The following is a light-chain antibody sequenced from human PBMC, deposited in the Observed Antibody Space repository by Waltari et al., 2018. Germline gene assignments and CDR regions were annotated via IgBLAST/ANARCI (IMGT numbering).Light chain of an antibody. CDR1: NSNIGHNY. CDR3: GSWDSSLGDLV. J-gene: IGLJ2*01. Sequence: QSVLTQPPSVSAAPGQKVTISCSGRNSNIGHNYLSWYQQFPGTAPRLLIYDNNKRPSGIPDRFSGSKSGTSATLDITGLQTGDEADYYCGSWDSSLGDLVFGGGTKLTVL. CDR2: DNN. V-gene: IGLV1-51*01.